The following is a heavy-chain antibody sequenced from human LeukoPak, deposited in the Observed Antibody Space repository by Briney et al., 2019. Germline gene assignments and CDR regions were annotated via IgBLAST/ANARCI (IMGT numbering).Heavy chain of an antibody. CDR1: GGSFSGYY. D-gene: IGHD5-18*01. CDR3: ARANGYSHGGFDY. V-gene: IGHV4-34*01. CDR2: INHSGST. Sequence: SETLSLTCAVYGGSFSGYYWSWIRQPPGKGLEWIGEINHSGSTNYNPSLKSRVTISVDTSKNQFSLKLSSVTAADTAVHYCARANGYSHGGFDYWGQGTLVTVSS. J-gene: IGHJ4*02.